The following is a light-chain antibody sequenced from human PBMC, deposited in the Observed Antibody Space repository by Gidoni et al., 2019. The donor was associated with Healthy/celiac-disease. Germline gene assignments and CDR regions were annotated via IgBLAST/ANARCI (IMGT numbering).Light chain of an antibody. CDR3: SSYTSSSTLAWV. J-gene: IGLJ3*02. V-gene: IGLV2-14*01. CDR2: DVS. CDR1: SSDVGGYNY. Sequence: QSALTQPASGSGSPGTSIPISCTGTSSDVGGYNYVSWYQTHPGKAPKLMIYDVSTRPSWVSHRFSGSKSGNTASLTISGLQAEDEADYYCSSYTSSSTLAWVFGGGTKLTVL.